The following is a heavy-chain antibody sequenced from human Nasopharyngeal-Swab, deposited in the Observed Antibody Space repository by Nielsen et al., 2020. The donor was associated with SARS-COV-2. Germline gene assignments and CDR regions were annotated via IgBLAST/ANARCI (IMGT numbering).Heavy chain of an antibody. J-gene: IGHJ6*03. CDR3: AKGNYAYYYHYYMDV. D-gene: IGHD4-11*01. CDR2: ISGSGGST. Sequence: GESLKISCAASGFTFSSYAMSWVRQAPGKGLEWVSAISGSGGSTYYADSVKGRFTISRDNSKNTLYLQMNSLRAEDTAVYYCAKGNYAYYYHYYMDVWGKGTTVTVSS. CDR1: GFTFSSYA. V-gene: IGHV3-23*01.